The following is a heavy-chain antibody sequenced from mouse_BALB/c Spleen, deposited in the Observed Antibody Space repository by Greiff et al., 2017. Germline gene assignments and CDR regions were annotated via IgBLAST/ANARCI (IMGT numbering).Heavy chain of an antibody. CDR3: ARQGDGNYHYWYFDV. V-gene: IGHV5-6*01. J-gene: IGHJ1*01. D-gene: IGHD2-1*01. Sequence: EVKLVESGGDLVKPGGSLKLSCAASGFTFSSYGMSWVRQTPDKRLEWVATISSGGSYTYYPDSVKGRFTISRDNAKNTLYLQMSSLKSEDTAMYYCARQGDGNYHYWYFDVWGAGTTVTVSS. CDR2: ISSGGSYT. CDR1: GFTFSSYG.